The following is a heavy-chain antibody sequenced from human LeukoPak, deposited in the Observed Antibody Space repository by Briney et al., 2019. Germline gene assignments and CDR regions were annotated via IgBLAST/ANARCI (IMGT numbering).Heavy chain of an antibody. J-gene: IGHJ4*02. CDR1: GFTFSSYA. V-gene: IGHV3-23*01. CDR3: AKGRYYYGSAQGY. D-gene: IGHD3-10*01. Sequence: PGGSLRLSCAASGFTFSSYAMSWVRQAPGKGLEWVSAISGSGGSTYYADSVKGRFTISRDSSKNTLYLQMNSLRAEDTAVYYCAKGRYYYGSAQGYWGQGTLVTVSS. CDR2: ISGSGGST.